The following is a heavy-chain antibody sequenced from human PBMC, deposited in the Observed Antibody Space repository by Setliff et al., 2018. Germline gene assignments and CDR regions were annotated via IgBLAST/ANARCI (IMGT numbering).Heavy chain of an antibody. CDR2: INTNTGNL. Sequence: PGASVKVSCKASGYTFTTYAMGWMRQAPGQRLEWMGWINTNTGNLSYAQGFTGRFVFSLDTSVSTAYLQISSLKPEDTAVYYCARASRFGTVKWRGDYYMDVWGKGTTVTVS. CDR3: ARASRFGTVKWRGDYYMDV. D-gene: IGHD3-10*01. CDR1: GYTFTTYA. V-gene: IGHV7-4-1*02. J-gene: IGHJ6*03.